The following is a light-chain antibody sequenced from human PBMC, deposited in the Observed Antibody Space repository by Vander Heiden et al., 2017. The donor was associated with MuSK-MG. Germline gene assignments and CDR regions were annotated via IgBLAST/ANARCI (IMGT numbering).Light chain of an antibody. Sequence: DIPMTQSQSSVSASVGDRVTITCRASQSISSYLTWYQLKPGKAPKLLVYAASSLQSGVPSRFSGSGSGADFTLTISSLRPEGFATFYCQQSYSTPFTFGQGTRLEIK. J-gene: IGKJ5*01. V-gene: IGKV1-39*01. CDR3: QQSYSTPFT. CDR2: AAS. CDR1: QSISSY.